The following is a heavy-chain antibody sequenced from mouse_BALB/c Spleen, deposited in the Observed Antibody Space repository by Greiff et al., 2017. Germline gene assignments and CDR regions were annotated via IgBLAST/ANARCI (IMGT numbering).Heavy chain of an antibody. Sequence: EVQRVESGPELVKPGASVKISCKASGYTFTDYNMHWVKQSHGKSLEWIGYIYPYNGGTGYNQKFKSKATLTVDNSSSTAYMELRSLTSEDSAVYYCARFGGSWFAYWGQGTLVTVSA. CDR3: ARFGGSWFAY. CDR2: IYPYNGGT. J-gene: IGHJ3*01. CDR1: GYTFTDYN. V-gene: IGHV1S29*02.